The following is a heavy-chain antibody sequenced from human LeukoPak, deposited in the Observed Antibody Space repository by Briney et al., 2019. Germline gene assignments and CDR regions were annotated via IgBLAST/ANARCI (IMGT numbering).Heavy chain of an antibody. Sequence: GGSLRLSCAASGFTFSSYGMHWVRQAPGKGLEWVAFIRYDGSNKYYADSVKGRFTISRDNSKNTLYLQMNSLRAEDTAVYYCAKDPGPQQLVQGHFQHWGQGTLVTVSS. J-gene: IGHJ1*01. CDR1: GFTFSSYG. CDR3: AKDPGPQQLVQGHFQH. V-gene: IGHV3-30*02. CDR2: IRYDGSNK. D-gene: IGHD6-13*01.